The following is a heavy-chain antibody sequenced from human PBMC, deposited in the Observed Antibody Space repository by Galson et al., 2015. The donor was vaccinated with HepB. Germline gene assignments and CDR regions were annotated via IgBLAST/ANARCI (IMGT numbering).Heavy chain of an antibody. CDR3: ASGVVPAGGGYYYYYMDV. V-gene: IGHV1-69*13. CDR2: IIPIFGTA. D-gene: IGHD2-2*01. J-gene: IGHJ6*03. CDR1: GGTFSSYA. Sequence: SVKVSCKASGGTFSSYAISWVRQAPGQGLEWMGGIIPIFGTANYAQKFQGRVTITANESTSTAYMELSSLRSEDTAVYYCASGVVPAGGGYYYYYMDVWGKGTTVTVSS.